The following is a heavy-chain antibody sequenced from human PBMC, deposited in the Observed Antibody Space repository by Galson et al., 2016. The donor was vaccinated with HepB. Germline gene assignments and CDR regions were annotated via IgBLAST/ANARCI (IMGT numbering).Heavy chain of an antibody. CDR2: IWYEGNNK. V-gene: IGHV3-33*01. CDR3: ARGRVYYDTSGYYPPYFDY. D-gene: IGHD3-22*01. Sequence: SLRLSCAASGFTFSSYGMHWVRQPPGKGLEWVAAIWYEGNNKYFAEYVKGRFTISRDNSKNTLYLQMNSLRAEDTAVYYCARGRVYYDTSGYYPPYFDYWGQGTLVTVSS. CDR1: GFTFSSYG. J-gene: IGHJ4*02.